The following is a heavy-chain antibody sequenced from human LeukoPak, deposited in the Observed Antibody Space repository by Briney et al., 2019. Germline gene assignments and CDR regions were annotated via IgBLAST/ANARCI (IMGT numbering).Heavy chain of an antibody. V-gene: IGHV1-2*04. D-gene: IGHD6-13*01. CDR3: ARDIAAAPPPANGYYYYYMDV. CDR2: INPNSGGT. CDR1: GYTFTGYY. Sequence: ASVKVSCKASGYTFTGYYMHWVRQAPGQGLEWMGWINPNSGGTNYAQKFQGWVTMTRDTSISTAYMELSRLRSDDTAVYYCARDIAAAPPPANGYYYYYMDVWGKGTTVTVSS. J-gene: IGHJ6*03.